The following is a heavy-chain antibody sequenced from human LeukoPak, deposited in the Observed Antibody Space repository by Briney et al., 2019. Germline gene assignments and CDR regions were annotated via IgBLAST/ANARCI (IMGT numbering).Heavy chain of an antibody. D-gene: IGHD2-15*01. CDR3: ASYLGYCSGGSCYSGLLGY. Sequence: APVKVSCKASGGTFSSYAISWVRQAPGQGLEWMGGIIPIFGTANYAQKFQGRVTITADESTSTAYMELSSLRSEDTAVYYCASYLGYCSGGSCYSGLLGYWGQGTLVTVSS. CDR1: GGTFSSYA. V-gene: IGHV1-69*13. CDR2: IIPIFGTA. J-gene: IGHJ4*02.